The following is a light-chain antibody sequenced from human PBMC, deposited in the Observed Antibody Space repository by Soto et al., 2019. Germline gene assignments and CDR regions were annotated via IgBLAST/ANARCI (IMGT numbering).Light chain of an antibody. V-gene: IGKV1-9*01. Sequence: DIQLTQSPSFLSASVGDRVTISCRASQGISSYLAWYQQTPGKDPKLLIYASSTLQSGVPSRFSGSGSGTEFTLTIGSLQPEDFATYYCQQLNTCPVTFGQGTRLYI. J-gene: IGKJ5*01. CDR2: ASS. CDR1: QGISSY. CDR3: QQLNTCPVT.